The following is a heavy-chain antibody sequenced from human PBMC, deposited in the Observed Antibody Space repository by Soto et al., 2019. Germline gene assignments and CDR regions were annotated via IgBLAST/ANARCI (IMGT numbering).Heavy chain of an antibody. J-gene: IGHJ5*01. CDR3: ARDSYDYVWGSYFFYWFDA. D-gene: IGHD3-16*01. CDR1: GDPSPGSY. V-gene: IGHV1-2*02. Sequence: ATGDPSPGSYMHWKQQAPGQGLEWMGWINPNSGGTNYAQKFQGRVTMTRDTSISTAYMELSRLRSDDTAVYYCARDSYDYVWGSYFFYWFDARG. CDR2: INPNSGGT.